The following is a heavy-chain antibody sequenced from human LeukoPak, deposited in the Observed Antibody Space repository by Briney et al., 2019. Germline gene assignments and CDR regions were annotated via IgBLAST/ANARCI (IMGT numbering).Heavy chain of an antibody. CDR2: ISWNSGSI. V-gene: IGHV3-9*01. CDR1: GFTFDDYA. CDR3: AKDKGDDSSGYDY. Sequence: GGSLRLSCAASGFTFDDYAMHWVRQAPGKGLEWVSGISWNSGSIGYADSVKGRFTISRDNAKNSLYLQTNSLRAEDTALYYCAKDKGDDSSGYDYWGQGTLVTVSS. D-gene: IGHD3-22*01. J-gene: IGHJ4*02.